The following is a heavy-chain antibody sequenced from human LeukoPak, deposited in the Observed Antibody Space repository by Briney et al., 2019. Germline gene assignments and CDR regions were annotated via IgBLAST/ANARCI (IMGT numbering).Heavy chain of an antibody. V-gene: IGHV4-39*01. CDR2: MSYVGIT. D-gene: IGHD4-11*01. J-gene: IGHJ4*02. CDR1: GDSISSTTYW. CDR3: TRLPLDYSLDH. Sequence: WGTLSLTCTVSGDSISSTTYWWGWIRQSPGKGLEWIGSMSYVGITSYNPSLQRRAPISVDTSKNQFSLMLSSVTAADTAVYYCTRLPLDYSLDHWGQGTPVSVSS.